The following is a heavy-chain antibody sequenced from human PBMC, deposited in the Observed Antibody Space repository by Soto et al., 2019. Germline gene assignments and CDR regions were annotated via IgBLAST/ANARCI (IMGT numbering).Heavy chain of an antibody. D-gene: IGHD6-19*01. CDR2: INAGNGNT. CDR3: ARAVAVPADFDY. V-gene: IGHV1-3*05. J-gene: IGHJ4*02. CDR1: GYTFTGYA. Sequence: QVQLVQSGAEEKKPGASVKVSCKASGYTFTGYAMHWVRQAPGQRLEWMGWINAGNGNTNYSQKFQGRVTITRDTSASTAYMELSSLRSEDTAVYYWARAVAVPADFDYWGQGTLVTVSS.